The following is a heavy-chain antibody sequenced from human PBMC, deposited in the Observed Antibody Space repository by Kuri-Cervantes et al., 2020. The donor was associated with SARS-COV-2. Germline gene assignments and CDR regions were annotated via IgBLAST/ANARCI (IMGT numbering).Heavy chain of an antibody. CDR1: GGSFSGYY. CDR2: INHSGST. D-gene: IGHD3-10*01. J-gene: IGHJ4*02. V-gene: IGHV4-34*01. CDR3: ARGRGYYYGSGSV. Sequence: SQTLSLTCAVYGGSFSGYYWSWIRQPPGKGLEWIGEINHSGSTNYNPSLKSRVTISVDTSKNQFSLKLSSVTAADTAVYYCARGRGYYYGSGSVWGQGTLVTVSS.